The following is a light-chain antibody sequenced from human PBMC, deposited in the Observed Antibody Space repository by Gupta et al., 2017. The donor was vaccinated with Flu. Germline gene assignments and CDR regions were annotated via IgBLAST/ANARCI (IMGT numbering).Light chain of an antibody. CDR2: EVS. V-gene: IGLV2-14*01. CDR3: SSYTGSGTV. Sequence: QSALTQPASVSGSPGQSITLSCTGTSSDVGAYNYVSWYQQHPGEAPRLMIYEVSYRPSGISNRVSGSKSGNTASLTISGLRAEDEADYYCSSYTGSGTVFGGGTKVAVL. J-gene: IGLJ3*02. CDR1: SSDVGAYNY.